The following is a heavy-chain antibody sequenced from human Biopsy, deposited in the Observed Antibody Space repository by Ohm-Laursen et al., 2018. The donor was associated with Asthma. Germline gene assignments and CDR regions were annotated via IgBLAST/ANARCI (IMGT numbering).Heavy chain of an antibody. D-gene: IGHD3-10*01. CDR2: ISVYNGNT. V-gene: IGHV1-18*01. CDR1: GYTFNSAG. Sequence: ASVKVSCKTSGYTFNSAGITWVRQAPGQGPEWMGWISVYNGNTKVAQELQDRVTMITDTSTSTAYMELRSLRSDDTAVYFCARAVDYSHYYGIDVWGQGTTVTVS. J-gene: IGHJ6*02. CDR3: ARAVDYSHYYGIDV.